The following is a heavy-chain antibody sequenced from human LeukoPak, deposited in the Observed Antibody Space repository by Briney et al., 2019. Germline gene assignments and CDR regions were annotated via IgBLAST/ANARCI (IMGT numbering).Heavy chain of an antibody. Sequence: GGSLRLSCAASGFTFSSYEMNWVRLAPGKGLEWVSYISSSGGPIYYADSVKGRFTISRDNAKNSLYLQMNSLRAEDTAVYYCARRTPSGRESKYFDYWGQGTMVTVSS. CDR2: ISSSGGPI. J-gene: IGHJ4*02. D-gene: IGHD3-10*01. CDR1: GFTFSSYE. V-gene: IGHV3-48*03. CDR3: ARRTPSGRESKYFDY.